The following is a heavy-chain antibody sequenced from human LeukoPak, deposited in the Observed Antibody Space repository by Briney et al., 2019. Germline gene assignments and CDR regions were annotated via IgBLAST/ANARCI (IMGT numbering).Heavy chain of an antibody. J-gene: IGHJ4*02. V-gene: IGHV3-23*01. CDR1: GFTFSSHV. D-gene: IGHD2-2*02. Sequence: GGSLRLSCAASGFTFSSHVMSWVRQAPGQGLELVSTISGSGTSTFYADPVRGRFITSKDIPSNIVYLQMNSLRAEDTAVYYCAKGSRGYTNYYFDYWGQGTLVTVSS. CDR3: AKGSRGYTNYYFDY. CDR2: ISGSGTST.